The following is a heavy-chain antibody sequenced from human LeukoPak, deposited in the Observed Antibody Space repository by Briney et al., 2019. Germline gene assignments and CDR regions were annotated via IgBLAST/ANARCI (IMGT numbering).Heavy chain of an antibody. Sequence: GASVTVSCTASGYTFTSYGISWARQAPGQGLEWMGWISAYNGNTNYAQKLQGRVTMTTDTSTSTAYMELRSLRSDDTAVYYCARDRYSSSWYSVSYMDVWGKGTTVTVSS. CDR2: ISAYNGNT. J-gene: IGHJ6*03. CDR3: ARDRYSSSWYSVSYMDV. D-gene: IGHD6-13*01. CDR1: GYTFTSYG. V-gene: IGHV1-18*01.